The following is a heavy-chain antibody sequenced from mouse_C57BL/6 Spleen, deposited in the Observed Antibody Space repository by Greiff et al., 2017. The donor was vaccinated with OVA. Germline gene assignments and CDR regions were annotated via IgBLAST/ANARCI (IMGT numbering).Heavy chain of an antibody. J-gene: IGHJ2*01. CDR2: IDPETGGT. V-gene: IGHV1-15*01. Sequence: QVHVKQSGAELVRPGASVTLSCKASGYTFTDYEMHWVKQTPVHGLEWIGAIDPETGGTAYNQKFKGKAILTADKSSSTAYMELRSLTSEDSAVYYCTRSRDGSSYYWGQGTTLTVSS. D-gene: IGHD1-1*01. CDR3: TRSRDGSSYY. CDR1: GYTFTDYE.